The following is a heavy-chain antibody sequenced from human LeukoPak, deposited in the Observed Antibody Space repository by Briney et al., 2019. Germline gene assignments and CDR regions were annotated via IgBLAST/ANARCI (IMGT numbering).Heavy chain of an antibody. V-gene: IGHV1-18*01. D-gene: IGHD6-13*01. J-gene: IGHJ6*03. Sequence: GASVKVSCKTSGYSENFYGITWVRQVAGQGLEWMGWVSAYNGNTNYAQKLQGRVTMTTDTSTSTAYMELRSLRSDDTAVYYCARVLYSSSWYLGHYYYYYMDVWGKGTTVTVSS. CDR2: VSAYNGNT. CDR3: ARVLYSSSWYLGHYYYYYMDV. CDR1: GYSENFYG.